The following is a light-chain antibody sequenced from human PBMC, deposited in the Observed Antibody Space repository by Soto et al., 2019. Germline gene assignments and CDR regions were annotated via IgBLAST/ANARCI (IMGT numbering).Light chain of an antibody. CDR3: QQYGSSLLT. CDR2: GAS. CDR1: QSVSSSY. Sequence: EIVLTQSPGTLSLSPGERATISCRASQSVSSSYLAWYQPKPGQAPRLLIYGASSRATGIPDRFSGSGSGTDLTLTISRQESEDFAVYYCQQYGSSLLTFGGGTKVEIK. V-gene: IGKV3-20*01. J-gene: IGKJ4*01.